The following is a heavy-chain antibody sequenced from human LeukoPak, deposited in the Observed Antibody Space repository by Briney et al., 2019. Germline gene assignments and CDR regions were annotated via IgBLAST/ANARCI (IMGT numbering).Heavy chain of an antibody. J-gene: IGHJ4*02. CDR2: IVDSGGST. CDR1: GFTFSSYA. D-gene: IGHD3-22*01. CDR3: ARDRYYDSSGYDY. Sequence: GGSLRLSCAASGFTFSSYAMSWVRQAPGKGLEWVSAIVDSGGSTYYADSVKGRFTISRDNAKNSLYLQMNSLRAEDTAVYYCARDRYYDSSGYDYWGQGTLVTVSS. V-gene: IGHV3-23*01.